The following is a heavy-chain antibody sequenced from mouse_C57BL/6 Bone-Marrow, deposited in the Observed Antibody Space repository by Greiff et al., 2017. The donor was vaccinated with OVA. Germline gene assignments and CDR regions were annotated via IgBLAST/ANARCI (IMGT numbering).Heavy chain of an antibody. CDR3: ARSPLRTTYFDV. D-gene: IGHD1-1*01. CDR2: IDPSDSET. CDR1: GYTFTSYW. J-gene: IGHJ1*03. Sequence: QVQLKQPGAELVRPGSSVKLSCKASGYTFTSYWMHWVKQRPIQGLEWIGNIDPSDSETHYNQKFKDKATLTVDKSSSTAYMQLSSLTSEDSAVYYCARSPLRTTYFDVWGTGTTVTVSS. V-gene: IGHV1-52*01.